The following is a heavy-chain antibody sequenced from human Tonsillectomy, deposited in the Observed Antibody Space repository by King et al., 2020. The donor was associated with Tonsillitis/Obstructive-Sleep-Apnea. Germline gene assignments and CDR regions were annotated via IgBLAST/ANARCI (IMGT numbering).Heavy chain of an antibody. CDR3: ARIPSGVGATGFDY. CDR2: MYYSGST. CDR1: GGSISSYY. V-gene: IGHV4-59*01. Sequence: QLQESGPGLVKPSETLSLTCTVSGGSISSYYWSWIRQPPGKGLEWIGYMYYSGSTNYNPSLKSRVTIPVDTSKNQFSLKLSSVTAADTAVYYCARIPSGVGATGFDYWGQGTLVTVSS. J-gene: IGHJ4*02. D-gene: IGHD1-26*01.